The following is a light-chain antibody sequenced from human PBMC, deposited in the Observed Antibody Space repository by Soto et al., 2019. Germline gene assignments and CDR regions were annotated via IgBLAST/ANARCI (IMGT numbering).Light chain of an antibody. V-gene: IGKV3-15*01. CDR1: QSVSSN. CDR3: QQYNNWHPWT. CDR2: GAS. Sequence: EIVMTQSPATLSVSPGERATLSCRASQSVSSNLAWYQQKPGQAPRLLIYGASTRATGIPARLSGSGSGTAFSLTISSLQSEDFAVYYCQQYNNWHPWTFGQGTKVEIK. J-gene: IGKJ1*01.